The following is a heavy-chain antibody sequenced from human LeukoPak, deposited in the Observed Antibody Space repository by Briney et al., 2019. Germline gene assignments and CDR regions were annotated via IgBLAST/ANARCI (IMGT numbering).Heavy chain of an antibody. Sequence: ASVKVSCKASGDTFGNYYIHWVRQAPGQGLEWMGIINPSSGSTSYAQNFQGRVTMTGDTSTSTVYMELSSLTSVDTAVYYCARYDSGSYEIDYWGQGTLVTVSS. J-gene: IGHJ4*02. CDR1: GDTFGNYY. V-gene: IGHV1-46*01. CDR3: ARYDSGSYEIDY. D-gene: IGHD1-26*01. CDR2: INPSSGST.